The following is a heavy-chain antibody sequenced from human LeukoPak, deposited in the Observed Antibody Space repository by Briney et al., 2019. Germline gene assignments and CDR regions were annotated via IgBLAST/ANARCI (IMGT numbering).Heavy chain of an antibody. Sequence: GGSLGLSCAASGFTFSSYAMSWVRQAPGKGLEWVSAISGSGGSTYYADSVRGRFTISRDNSKNTLYLQMNSLRAEDTAVYYCAKCRSMVRGVSYWYFDLWGRGTLVTVSS. CDR3: AKCRSMVRGVSYWYFDL. CDR2: ISGSGGST. V-gene: IGHV3-23*01. J-gene: IGHJ2*01. D-gene: IGHD3-10*01. CDR1: GFTFSSYA.